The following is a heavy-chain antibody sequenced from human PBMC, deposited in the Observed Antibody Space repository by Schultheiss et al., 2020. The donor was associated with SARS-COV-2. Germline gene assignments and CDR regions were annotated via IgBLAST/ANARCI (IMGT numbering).Heavy chain of an antibody. D-gene: IGHD6-6*01. CDR3: VRGLAYFDS. Sequence: SETLSLTCTVSGGSISSYYWSWIRQPPGKGLECIGYIYYSGITNYNPSLKSRVTMSLDRSKSHFSLKLSSVTAADTAVYYCVRGLAYFDSWGQGILVTVSS. J-gene: IGHJ4*01. CDR2: IYYSGIT. CDR1: GGSISSYY. V-gene: IGHV4-59*08.